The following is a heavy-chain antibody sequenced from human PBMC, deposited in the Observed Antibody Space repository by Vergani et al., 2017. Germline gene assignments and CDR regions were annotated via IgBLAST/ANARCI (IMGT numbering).Heavy chain of an antibody. D-gene: IGHD3-16*01. CDR2: IQFDGSNQ. Sequence: HVQLVESGGGVVQRGGSLRLSCATSGFTLSNYDMQWIRQGPGKGLEFVAFIQFDGSNQYYADSVKGRFTLSRDFYKNTLYLQMNSLRTDDTATYYCAKHFRGWGIDYWGQGTQVIVSS. J-gene: IGHJ4*02. CDR1: GFTLSNYD. V-gene: IGHV3-30*02. CDR3: AKHFRGWGIDY.